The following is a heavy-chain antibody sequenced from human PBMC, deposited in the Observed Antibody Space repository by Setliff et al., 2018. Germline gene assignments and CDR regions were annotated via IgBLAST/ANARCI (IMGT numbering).Heavy chain of an antibody. V-gene: IGHV1-24*01. D-gene: IGHD1-26*01. CDR3: ARALGATITHFDY. Sequence: ASVKVSCKASGYAFAAYGIHWVRQAPGKGLEWMGGFDPEDGETIYAQKFQGRVTMTEDTSTDTAYMELSRLRSDDTAVYYCARALGATITHFDYWGQGTLVTVSS. J-gene: IGHJ4*02. CDR2: FDPEDGET. CDR1: GYAFAAYG.